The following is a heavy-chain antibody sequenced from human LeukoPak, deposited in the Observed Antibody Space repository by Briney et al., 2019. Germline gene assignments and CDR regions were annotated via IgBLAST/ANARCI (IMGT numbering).Heavy chain of an antibody. CDR1: GFIFNKYT. D-gene: IGHD1-1*01. J-gene: IGHJ4*01. CDR3: ARLAIWNLGAGGFDY. V-gene: IGHV3-21*01. Sequence: GGSLRLSCAASGFIFNKYTMNWVRQAPGKGLEWASSISPSGSYIYYADSVKGRFTISRDNAKNSLYLQMNSLRAEDTAVFYCARLAIWNLGAGGFDYWGQGTLVTVSS. CDR2: ISPSGSYI.